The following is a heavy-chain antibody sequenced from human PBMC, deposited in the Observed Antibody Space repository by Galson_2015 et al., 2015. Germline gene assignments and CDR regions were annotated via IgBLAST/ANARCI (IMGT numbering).Heavy chain of an antibody. Sequence: SLRLSCAASGFTFSSYAMHWVRQAPGKGLEYVSAISSNGGSTYYADSVKGRFTISRDNSKNTLYLQMSSLRVEDTAVYYCVKGRSSSSWYYFDDWGKGTLVTVSS. V-gene: IGHV3-64D*06. CDR3: VKGRSSSSWYYFDD. CDR2: ISSNGGST. D-gene: IGHD6-13*01. J-gene: IGHJ4*02. CDR1: GFTFSSYA.